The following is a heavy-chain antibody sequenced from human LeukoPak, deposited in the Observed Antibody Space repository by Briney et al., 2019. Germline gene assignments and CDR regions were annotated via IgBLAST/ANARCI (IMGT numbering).Heavy chain of an antibody. CDR3: AKDILDGDYANDAFDI. V-gene: IGHV3-9*03. J-gene: IGHJ3*02. D-gene: IGHD4-17*01. Sequence: PGGSLRLSCAASGFTFDDYAMHWVRQAPGKGLEWVSGISWNSGSIGYADSVKGRFTISRDNAKNSLYLQMNSPRVEDMALYYCAKDILDGDYANDAFDIWGQGTMVTVSS. CDR1: GFTFDDYA. CDR2: ISWNSGSI.